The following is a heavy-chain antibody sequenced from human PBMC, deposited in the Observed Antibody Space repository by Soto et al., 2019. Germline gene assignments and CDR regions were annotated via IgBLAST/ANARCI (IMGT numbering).Heavy chain of an antibody. CDR1: GGTFSSYA. D-gene: IGHD5-18*01. CDR3: ARGPVRGTAMARLPTDYYYYGMDV. V-gene: IGHV1-69*13. CDR2: IIPIFGTA. J-gene: IGHJ6*02. Sequence: ASVKVSCKASGGTFSSYAISWVRQAPGQGLEWMGGIIPIFGTANYAQKFQGRGTITADESTSTAYMELSSLRSEDTAVYYCARGPVRGTAMARLPTDYYYYGMDVWGQGTTVTVSS.